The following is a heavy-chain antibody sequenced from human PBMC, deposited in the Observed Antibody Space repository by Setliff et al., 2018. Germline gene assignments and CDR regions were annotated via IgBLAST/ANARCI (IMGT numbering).Heavy chain of an antibody. V-gene: IGHV3-48*01. J-gene: IGHJ6*03. CDR1: GFTFSIYS. Sequence: GGSLRLSCAASGFTFSIYSMDWVRRAPGKGLEWIAYISSGSNSIFHADSVMGRFTISRDNARNSLYLQMNRLSPEDTAVYYCAKSGGGHCCPLYHHYYMDVWGTGTTVTVSS. CDR3: AKSGGGHCCPLYHHYYMDV. D-gene: IGHD2-15*01. CDR2: ISSGSNSI.